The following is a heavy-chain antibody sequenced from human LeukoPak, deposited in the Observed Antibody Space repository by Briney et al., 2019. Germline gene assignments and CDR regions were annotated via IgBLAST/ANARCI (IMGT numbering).Heavy chain of an antibody. CDR1: GGSISSGDYY. CDR2: IYYSGST. V-gene: IGHV4-30-4*01. J-gene: IGHJ4*02. D-gene: IGHD3-22*01. Sequence: SETLSLTCTVSGGSISSGDYYWSWIRQPPGRGLEWIGYIYYSGSTYYNPSLKSRVTISVDTSKNQFSLKLSSVTAADTAVYYCARLYYYDSSGHPGTSGNDDYWGQGTLVTVSS. CDR3: ARLYYYDSSGHPGTSGNDDY.